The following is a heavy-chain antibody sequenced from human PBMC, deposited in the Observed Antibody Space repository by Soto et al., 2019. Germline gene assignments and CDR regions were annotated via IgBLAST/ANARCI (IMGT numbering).Heavy chain of an antibody. CDR3: ARDLPTMDV. CDR1: GYTFTSYG. J-gene: IGHJ6*02. CDR2: IRAYNDNT. V-gene: IGHV1-18*01. Sequence: QVQLVQSGAEVKKPGASVKVSCKASGYTFTSYGISWVRQAPGQGLEWMGWIRAYNDNTNYAQKLQGRVTMNTDTYTSTAYMELRSLSSADTAVYYCARDLPTMDVWGQGTTVTVSS.